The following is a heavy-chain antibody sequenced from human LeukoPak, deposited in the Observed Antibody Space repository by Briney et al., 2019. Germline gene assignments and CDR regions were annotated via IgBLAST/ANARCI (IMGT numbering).Heavy chain of an antibody. CDR2: INHSGST. CDR3: AGATTTVTTWGAFDI. J-gene: IGHJ3*02. Sequence: SETLSLTCAVYGGSFSGYYWSWIRQPPGKGLEWIGEINHSGSTNYNPSLKGRVTISVDTSKNQFSLKLSSVTAADTAVYYCAGATTTVTTWGAFDIWGHGTMVTVSS. V-gene: IGHV4-34*01. CDR1: GGSFSGYY. D-gene: IGHD4-17*01.